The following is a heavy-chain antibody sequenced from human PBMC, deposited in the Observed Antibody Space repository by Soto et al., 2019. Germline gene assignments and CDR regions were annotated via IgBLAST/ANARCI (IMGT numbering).Heavy chain of an antibody. CDR1: GFTFSTHG. CDR3: ANTYDLGVFDY. J-gene: IGHJ4*02. Sequence: QVQLVESGGGVVQPGRSLRLSCAASGFTFSTHGMHWARQAPGKGLEWVALISYDGSDKYYADSVKGRFTISRDNSKNTLYLQMNSLRAQDTAVYYCANTYDLGVFDYWGQGALVTVSS. D-gene: IGHD3-16*01. V-gene: IGHV3-30*18. CDR2: ISYDGSDK.